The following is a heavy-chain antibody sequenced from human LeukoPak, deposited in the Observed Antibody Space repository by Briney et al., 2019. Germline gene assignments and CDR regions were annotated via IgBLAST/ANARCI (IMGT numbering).Heavy chain of an antibody. CDR1: GFTFSSHY. Sequence: GGSRRLSWAASGFTFSSHYMQWVRQAPGKGMVWVSGIKTDGTDPRYADSVKGRFTISRDNAKDTLYLQMNSLRAEDTAVYYCALYDTAMPFDYWGQGTLVTVSS. CDR3: ALYDTAMPFDY. D-gene: IGHD5-18*01. V-gene: IGHV3-74*01. CDR2: IKTDGTDP. J-gene: IGHJ4*02.